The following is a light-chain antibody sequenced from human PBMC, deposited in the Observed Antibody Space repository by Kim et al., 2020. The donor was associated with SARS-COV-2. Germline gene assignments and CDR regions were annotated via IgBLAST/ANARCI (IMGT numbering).Light chain of an antibody. Sequence: QTVVTQEPSFSVSPGGTITLTCGLSSGSVSSSRYPSWYQQTPGQAPRSLIYNTNTRSSGVPGRFSGSILGNKAALTITGAQTDDESVYYCGVYVGEGIWVFGGGTQLTVL. V-gene: IGLV8-61*01. CDR2: NTN. CDR3: GVYVGEGIWV. CDR1: SGSVSSSRY. J-gene: IGLJ3*02.